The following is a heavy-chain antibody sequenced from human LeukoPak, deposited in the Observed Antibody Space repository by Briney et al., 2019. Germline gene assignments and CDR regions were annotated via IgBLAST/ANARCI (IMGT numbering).Heavy chain of an antibody. V-gene: IGHV3-21*01. J-gene: IGHJ4*02. CDR1: GFTFSSYS. Sequence: GGSLRLSCAASGFTFSSYSMNWVRQAPGKGLEWVSSISSSSSYIYYADSVKGRFTISRDNAKNSLYLQMNSLRAEDTAVYYCARAGTTVTTAHNYWGQGTLVTVSS. D-gene: IGHD4-17*01. CDR3: ARAGTTVTTAHNY. CDR2: ISSSSSYI.